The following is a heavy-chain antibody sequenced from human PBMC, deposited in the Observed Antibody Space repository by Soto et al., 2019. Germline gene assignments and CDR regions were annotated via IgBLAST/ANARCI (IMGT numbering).Heavy chain of an antibody. CDR2: IYYSGST. J-gene: IGHJ6*02. D-gene: IGHD2-2*01. CDR3: ASRLRIVTAGTEDYYYYGMDV. V-gene: IGHV4-31*03. Sequence: SETLSLTCTVSGGSISSGGYYWNWIRQHPGKGLEWIGYIYYSGSTYYNPSLKSRVTISVDTSKNQFSLKLSSVTAADTAVYFCASRLRIVTAGTEDYYYYGMDVWGRGTTVTVSS. CDR1: GGSISSGGYY.